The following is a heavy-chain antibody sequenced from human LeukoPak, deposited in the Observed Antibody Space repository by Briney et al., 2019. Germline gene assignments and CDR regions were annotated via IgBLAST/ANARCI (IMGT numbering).Heavy chain of an antibody. Sequence: SETPSLTCTVSGGSISSYYWSWIRQPPGKGPEWIGYIYYSGSTNYNPSLKSRVTISVDTSKNQFSLKLSSVTAADTAVYYCARVNDILTGYSFDYWGQGTLVTVSS. D-gene: IGHD3-9*01. CDR1: GGSISSYY. J-gene: IGHJ4*02. CDR2: IYYSGST. V-gene: IGHV4-59*01. CDR3: ARVNDILTGYSFDY.